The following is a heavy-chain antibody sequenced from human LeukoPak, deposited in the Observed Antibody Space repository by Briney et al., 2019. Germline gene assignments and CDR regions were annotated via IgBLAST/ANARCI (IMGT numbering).Heavy chain of an antibody. CDR1: GAPLRGSY. V-gene: IGHV4-34*01. Sequence: SETLSLTCAVQGAPLRGSYWSWIPQPPEKGLQWIGQIDHSRSTHSIPSLKCRVTISLDTSQSQVSLKVNSVTAADTAVYFCARGGNGWYFDLWGRGTLVTVSS. J-gene: IGHJ2*01. D-gene: IGHD1-14*01. CDR3: ARGGNGWYFDL. CDR2: IDHSRST.